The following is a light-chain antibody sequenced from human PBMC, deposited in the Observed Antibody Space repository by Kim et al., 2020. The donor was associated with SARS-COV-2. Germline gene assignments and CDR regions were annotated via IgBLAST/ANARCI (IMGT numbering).Light chain of an antibody. CDR2: DVS. Sequence: QSALTQPASVSGSPGQSITISCTGTSSDVGSYNYVSWCQQHPGKAPKLMIYDVSKRPSGVSDRFSGSKSGNTASLTISGLQAEDEADYYCSSYTSSSTYVFGTGTKVTVL. V-gene: IGLV2-14*03. CDR1: SSDVGSYNY. J-gene: IGLJ1*01. CDR3: SSYTSSSTYV.